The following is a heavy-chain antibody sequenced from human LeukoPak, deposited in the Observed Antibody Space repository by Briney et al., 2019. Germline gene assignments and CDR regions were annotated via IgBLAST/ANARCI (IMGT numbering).Heavy chain of an antibody. D-gene: IGHD3-16*02. V-gene: IGHV3-30*04. CDR2: ISYDGSNK. Sequence: TGGSLRLSCAASGFTFSSYAMHWVRQAPGKGLEWVAVISYDGSNKYYADSVKGRFTISRDNSKNTLYLQMNSLRAEDTAVYYCAKWSRLRLGELSPTLDYWGQGTLVTVSS. CDR1: GFTFSSYA. J-gene: IGHJ4*02. CDR3: AKWSRLRLGELSPTLDY.